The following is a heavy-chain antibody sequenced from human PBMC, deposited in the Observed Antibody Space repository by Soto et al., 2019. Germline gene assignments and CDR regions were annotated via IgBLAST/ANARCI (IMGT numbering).Heavy chain of an antibody. Sequence: EVQLLESGGGLVQPGGSLRLSCAASGFTFSSYAMSWVRQAPGKGLEWVSAISGSGGSTYYADSVKGRFTISRDNSKNTLYLQMTSLRAGDPAVYYCATRALDDSTPGYWGQGTLVTVSS. D-gene: IGHD3-22*01. CDR2: ISGSGGST. J-gene: IGHJ4*02. CDR3: ATRALDDSTPGY. V-gene: IGHV3-23*01. CDR1: GFTFSSYA.